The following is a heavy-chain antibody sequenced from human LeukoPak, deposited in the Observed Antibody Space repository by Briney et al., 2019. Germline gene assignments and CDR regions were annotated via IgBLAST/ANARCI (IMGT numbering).Heavy chain of an antibody. Sequence: GGSLRLSCAASGFTLSSNWMHWVRQAPGKGLVWVSRINNDGSSTSYADSVKGRFTISRDNAKNSLYLQMNSLRAEDTAVYYCARAFNYYYYGMDVWGEGTTVTVSS. CDR2: INNDGSST. V-gene: IGHV3-74*01. CDR3: ARAFNYYYYGMDV. CDR1: GFTLSSNW. J-gene: IGHJ6*04.